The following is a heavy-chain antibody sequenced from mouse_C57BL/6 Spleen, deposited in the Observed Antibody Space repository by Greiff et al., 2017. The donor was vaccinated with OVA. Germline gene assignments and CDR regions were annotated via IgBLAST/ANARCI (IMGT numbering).Heavy chain of an antibody. CDR3: ARIDYDGGNYAMDY. Sequence: QVTLKVSGPGILQPSQTLSLTCSFSGFSLSTFGMGVGWIRQPSGKGLEWLAPIWWDDDKYYNPALKSRLTISKDTTKNQVFLKIANVDTADTATYYCARIDYDGGNYAMDYWGQGTSVTVSS. J-gene: IGHJ4*01. D-gene: IGHD2-4*01. CDR1: GFSLSTFGMG. CDR2: IWWDDDK. V-gene: IGHV8-8*01.